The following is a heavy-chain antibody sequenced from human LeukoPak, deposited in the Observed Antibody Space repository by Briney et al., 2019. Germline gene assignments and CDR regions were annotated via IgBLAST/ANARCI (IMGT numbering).Heavy chain of an antibody. D-gene: IGHD4-17*01. V-gene: IGHV4-39*01. J-gene: IGHJ4*02. CDR2: IYYSGST. CDR3: ATYPVVYGDTGLFDY. Sequence: SETLSLTCTVSGGSISSSSYYWGWIRQPPGKGLEWIGSIYYSGSTYYNPSPKSRVTISVDTSKNQFSLKLSSVTAADTAVYYCATYPVVYGDTGLFDYWGQGTLVTVSS. CDR1: GGSISSSSYY.